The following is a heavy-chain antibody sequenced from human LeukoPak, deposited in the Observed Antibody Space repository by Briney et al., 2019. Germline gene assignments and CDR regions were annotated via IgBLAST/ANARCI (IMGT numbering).Heavy chain of an antibody. V-gene: IGHV3-30*18. CDR3: AKSSGYCSSTSCSYYFDY. CDR2: ISYDGSNK. J-gene: IGHJ4*02. Sequence: GALRLSCAASGFTFSSYGMHWVRQAPGKGLEWVAVISYDGSNKYYADSVKGRFTISRDNSKNTLYLQMNSLRAEDTAVYYCAKSSGYCSSTSCSYYFDYWGQGTLVTVSS. D-gene: IGHD2-2*01. CDR1: GFTFSSYG.